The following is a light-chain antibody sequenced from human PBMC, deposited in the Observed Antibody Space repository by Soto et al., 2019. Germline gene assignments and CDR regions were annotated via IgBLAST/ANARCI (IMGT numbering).Light chain of an antibody. Sequence: DIQMTQSPSTLSASVGDRVTITCRASQSSSSWLAWYQQKPGKAPKLLIYKASSLESGVPSRFSGSGSGTEFTLTIRRLEPDDFATYYCQQDNRWTFGQGTKVDIK. V-gene: IGKV1-5*03. CDR1: QSSSSW. J-gene: IGKJ1*01. CDR2: KAS. CDR3: QQDNRWT.